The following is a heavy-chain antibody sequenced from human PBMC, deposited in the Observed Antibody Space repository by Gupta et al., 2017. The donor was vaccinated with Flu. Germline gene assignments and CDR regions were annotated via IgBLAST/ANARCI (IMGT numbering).Heavy chain of an antibody. CDR2: ISYDGSNK. V-gene: IGHV3-30*18. CDR1: GFTFSSYG. Sequence: QVQLVESGGRVVQPGRSLRLSCAASGFTFSSYGLHWLRQAPGKGLEWVAVISYDGSNKKYADSVKGRVIISRDNSKNTVYLEMNSLRVEDTAVYYCAKDSVQQWLGAFGYWGQGTLLTVSS. J-gene: IGHJ4*02. CDR3: AKDSVQQWLGAFGY. D-gene: IGHD6-19*01.